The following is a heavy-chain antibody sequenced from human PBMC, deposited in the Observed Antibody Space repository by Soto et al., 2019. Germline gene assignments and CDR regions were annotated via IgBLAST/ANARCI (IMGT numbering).Heavy chain of an antibody. J-gene: IGHJ6*02. CDR3: VTSQLGYSYGGGNGMDV. Sequence: QVQLVQSGAEVKKPGSSVKVSCKASGDTFSSYAISWVRQAPGQGHDRMGGIVPIFGTANSAQKFQGRVKLTADESTSTAYMELSSLTSEDTALNYCVTSQLGYSYGGGNGMDVGGQGTTVTVSS. CDR1: GDTFSSYA. D-gene: IGHD5-18*01. CDR2: IVPIFGTA. V-gene: IGHV1-69*12.